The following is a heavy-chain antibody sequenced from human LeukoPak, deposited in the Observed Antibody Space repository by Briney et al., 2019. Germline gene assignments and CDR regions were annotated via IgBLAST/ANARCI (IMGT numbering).Heavy chain of an antibody. Sequence: GGSLRLSCAASGFTFSSYGMHWVRQAPGKGLEWVAVISYDGSNKYYADSVKGRFTIPRDNSKNTLYLQMNSLRAEDTAVYYCAKDSSGSCDYWGQGTLVTVSS. CDR3: AKDSSGSCDY. CDR1: GFTFSSYG. CDR2: ISYDGSNK. D-gene: IGHD1-26*01. J-gene: IGHJ4*02. V-gene: IGHV3-30*18.